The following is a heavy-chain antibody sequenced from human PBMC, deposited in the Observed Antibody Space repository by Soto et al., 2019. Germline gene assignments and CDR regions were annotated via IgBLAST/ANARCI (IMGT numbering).Heavy chain of an antibody. CDR3: AKDRVPGAYRHYYGMDV. V-gene: IGHV3-30*18. CDR1: GFTFNNSG. Sequence: QVQLVESGGGVVQPGRSLRLSCAVSGFTFNNSGMHWIRQAPGKGLEWVAVISFDGSETYYADSMKGRFTISRDNSKNMLQLQMNSLRAEDTAIYYCAKDRVPGAYRHYYGMDVWGQGTTVTVSS. D-gene: IGHD6-19*01. J-gene: IGHJ6*02. CDR2: ISFDGSET.